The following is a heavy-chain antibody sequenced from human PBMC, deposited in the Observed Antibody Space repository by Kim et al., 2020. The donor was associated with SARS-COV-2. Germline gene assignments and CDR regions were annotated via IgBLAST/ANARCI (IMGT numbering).Heavy chain of an antibody. CDR3: ARAGDIVVVPAAIRGLDP. V-gene: IGHV1-18*01. Sequence: ASVKVSCKASGYTFTSYGISWVRQAPGQGLEWMGWISAYNGNTNYAQKLQGRVTMTTDTSTSTAYMELRSLGSDDTAVYYCARAGDIVVVPAAIRGLDPWGQGTLVTVSS. D-gene: IGHD2-2*02. CDR1: GYTFTSYG. CDR2: ISAYNGNT. J-gene: IGHJ5*02.